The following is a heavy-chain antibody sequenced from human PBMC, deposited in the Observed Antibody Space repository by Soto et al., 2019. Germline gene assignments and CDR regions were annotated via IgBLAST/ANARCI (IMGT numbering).Heavy chain of an antibody. CDR1: GIAFPSYA. Sequence: PGGSLRLSCVASGIAFPSYAMGWVRQAPGKGLEWVSAIGGDASKTYYADSVKGRFSISRDNSKSTVHLQMNSLRAEDTAVYFCAKSLSLYGMDVWGQGTTVTVSS. V-gene: IGHV3-23*01. CDR3: AKSLSLYGMDV. J-gene: IGHJ6*02. CDR2: IGGDASKT.